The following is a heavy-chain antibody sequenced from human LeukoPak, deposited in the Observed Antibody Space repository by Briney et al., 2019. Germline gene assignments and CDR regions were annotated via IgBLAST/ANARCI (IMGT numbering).Heavy chain of an antibody. CDR2: IYYSGST. CDR3: ARGYSGYDFFDF. Sequence: SQTLSLTCTVSGGSISSGDYYWSWIRQPPGKGLEWIGYIYYSGSTYYSPSLMSRVTISVDTSKNQFSLQLSSVTAADTAVYYSARGYSGYDFFDFWGQGTLVTVSS. V-gene: IGHV4-30-4*01. D-gene: IGHD5-12*01. CDR1: GGSISSGDYY. J-gene: IGHJ4*02.